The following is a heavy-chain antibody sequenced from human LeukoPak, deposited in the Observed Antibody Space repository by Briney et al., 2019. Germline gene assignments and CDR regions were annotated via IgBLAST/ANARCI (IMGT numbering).Heavy chain of an antibody. CDR1: GFTFSSYA. V-gene: IGHV3-30-3*01. J-gene: IGHJ4*02. CDR2: ISYDGSNK. Sequence: GRSLRLSCAASGFTFSSYAMHWVRQAPGKGLEWVAVISYDGSNKYYADSVKGRFTISRDNSKNTLYLQMNSLRAEDTAVYYCLGHPHRFDYWGQGTLVTVSS. D-gene: IGHD3-16*02. CDR3: LGHPHRFDY.